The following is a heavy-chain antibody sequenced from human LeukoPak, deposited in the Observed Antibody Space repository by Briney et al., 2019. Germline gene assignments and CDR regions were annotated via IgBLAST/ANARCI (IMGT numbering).Heavy chain of an antibody. Sequence: GESLRISCKGSGYSFTNRWIGWVRQMPGKGLEWMGRIDPSDSYINYSPSSQGHVTISADKSISTAYLQWRSLKASDTAIYYCVRYGLDVWGQGTTVTVPS. J-gene: IGHJ6*02. CDR2: IDPSDSYI. V-gene: IGHV5-10-1*01. CDR3: VRYGLDV. CDR1: GYSFTNRW. D-gene: IGHD3-3*01.